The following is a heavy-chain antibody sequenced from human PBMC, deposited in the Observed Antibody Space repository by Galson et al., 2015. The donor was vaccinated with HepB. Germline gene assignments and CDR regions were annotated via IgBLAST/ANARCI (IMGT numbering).Heavy chain of an antibody. V-gene: IGHV1-46*01. CDR1: GYTFTSYY. J-gene: IGHJ6*02. CDR3: ARQPWGDTPHYYYGMDV. CDR2: INPSGGST. Sequence: SVKVSCKASGYTFTSYYMHWVRQAPGQGLEWMGIINPSGGSTSYAQKFQGRVTMTRDTSTSTVYMELSSLRSEDTAVYYCARQPWGDTPHYYYGMDVWGQGTTVTVSS. D-gene: IGHD2-21*02.